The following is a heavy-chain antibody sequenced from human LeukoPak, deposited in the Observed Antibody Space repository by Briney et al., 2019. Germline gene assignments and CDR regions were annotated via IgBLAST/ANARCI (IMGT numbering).Heavy chain of an antibody. CDR2: IYYSGGT. J-gene: IGHJ4*02. V-gene: IGHV4-39*07. CDR1: GGSISSSSYY. Sequence: PSETLSLTCTVSGGSISSSSYYWGWIRQPPGKGLEWIGSIYYSGGTYYNPSLKSRVTISLDKSKNQFSLKLTSVTAADTAVYYCARVGALLPFDYWGQGILVTVSS. CDR3: ARVGALLPFDY. D-gene: IGHD4/OR15-4a*01.